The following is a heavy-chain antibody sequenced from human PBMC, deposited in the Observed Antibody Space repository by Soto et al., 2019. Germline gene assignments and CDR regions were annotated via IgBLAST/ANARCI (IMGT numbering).Heavy chain of an antibody. CDR3: ARDPYYYDSRGYEY. Sequence: SVKVSCKASGGTFSRYAISWVRQAPGQGLEWMGGIIPIFGTANYAQKFQGRVTITADESTSTAYMELSSLRSEDTAVYYCARDPYYYDSRGYEYWGQGTLVTVSS. CDR1: GGTFSRYA. D-gene: IGHD3-22*01. V-gene: IGHV1-69*13. J-gene: IGHJ4*02. CDR2: IIPIFGTA.